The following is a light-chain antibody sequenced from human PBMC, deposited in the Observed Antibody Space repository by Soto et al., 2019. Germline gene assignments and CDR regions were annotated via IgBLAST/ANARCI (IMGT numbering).Light chain of an antibody. Sequence: DVVMTQSPLSLPVTLGQPASISCRSSQSLVYSDGYNYLDWYLQKPGQSPQLLIYLGSNRASGVPDRFSGSGSGTDFTLKISRVEAEDVGVYYCMQALQTPVAFGQGTKVDIK. CDR2: LGS. J-gene: IGKJ1*01. V-gene: IGKV2-28*01. CDR3: MQALQTPVA. CDR1: QSLVYSDGYNY.